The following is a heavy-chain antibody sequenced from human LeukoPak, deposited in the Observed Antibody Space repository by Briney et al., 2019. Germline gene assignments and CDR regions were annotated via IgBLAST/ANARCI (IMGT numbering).Heavy chain of an antibody. CDR3: AKETVAAPPIDY. CDR1: GFTFSRYA. D-gene: IGHD6-19*01. J-gene: IGHJ4*02. V-gene: IGHV3-23*01. Sequence: GGSLRLSCAASGFTFSRYAMSWVRQAPGKGLEWVSAIGDRGGSTYTYYIDSVKGRFTISRDNSKNVLYLQMNSLRAEDTAVYYCAKETVAAPPIDYWGQGTLVTVSS. CDR2: IGDRGGSTYT.